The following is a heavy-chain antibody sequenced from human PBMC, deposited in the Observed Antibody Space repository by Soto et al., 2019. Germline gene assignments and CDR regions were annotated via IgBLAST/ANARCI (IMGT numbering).Heavy chain of an antibody. CDR1: GGTFGSDA. J-gene: IGHJ5*02. Sequence: SVKVSCKASGGTFGSDAITWVRQAPGQGLEWAGRIIPIFGTTNYAQNLQGRVTISADKSTLTSYMELHSLTSDDTALYYCARDRTDSGYYTNWLDPWGQGTQVTVSS. CDR2: IIPIFGTT. V-gene: IGHV1-69*06. D-gene: IGHD3-22*01. CDR3: ARDRTDSGYYTNWLDP.